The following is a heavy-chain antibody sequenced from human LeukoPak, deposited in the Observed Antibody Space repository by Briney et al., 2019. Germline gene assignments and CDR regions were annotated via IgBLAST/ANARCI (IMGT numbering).Heavy chain of an antibody. Sequence: GGSLRLSCAASGFSFSSYGMHCVRQAPGKGLEWVTVISDDGSNKYYADSVKGRFTISRDNSKNTLYLQMNSLRAEDTAVYYCAKAGGRAQTPFDPWGQGTLVTVSS. CDR1: GFSFSSYG. V-gene: IGHV3-30*18. CDR3: AKAGGRAQTPFDP. J-gene: IGHJ5*02. CDR2: ISDDGSNK. D-gene: IGHD2-15*01.